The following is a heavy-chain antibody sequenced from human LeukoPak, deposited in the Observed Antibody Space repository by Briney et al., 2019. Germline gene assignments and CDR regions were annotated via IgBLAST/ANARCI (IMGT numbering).Heavy chain of an antibody. CDR3: ARGRSYYDILTGYYNVHNFDY. CDR1: GGSISSYY. V-gene: IGHV4-59*01. J-gene: IGHJ4*02. D-gene: IGHD3-9*01. CDR2: IYYSGST. Sequence: MTSETLSLTCTVSGGSISSYYWSWIRQPPGKGLEWIGYIYYSGSTNYNPSLKSRVTISVDTSKNQFSLKLSSVTAADTAVYYCARGRSYYDILTGYYNVHNFDYWGQGTLVTVPS.